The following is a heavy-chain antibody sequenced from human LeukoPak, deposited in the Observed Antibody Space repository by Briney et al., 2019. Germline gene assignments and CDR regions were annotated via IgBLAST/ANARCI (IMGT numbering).Heavy chain of an antibody. CDR2: TCYKSAWYS. V-gene: IGHV6-1*01. CDR3: ARENDYYMDV. CDR1: GDSVSRDSVA. J-gene: IGHJ6*03. D-gene: IGHD1-1*01. Sequence: SQTLSLTCAISGDSVSRDSVAWNCIRQSPSRGLEWLGRTCYKSAWYSDYAVSVKGRITINPDTSKNQFSLQLNSVTPEDTAVYYCARENDYYMDVWGKGTTVTVSS.